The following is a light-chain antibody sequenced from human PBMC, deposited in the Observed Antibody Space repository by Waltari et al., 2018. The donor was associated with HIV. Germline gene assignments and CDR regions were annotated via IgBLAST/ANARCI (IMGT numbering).Light chain of an antibody. V-gene: IGLV6-57*01. CDR2: EDI. CDR3: QSYDSSNHVV. Sequence: NFMLTQPHSVSESPGKTVTTTCTRSSGSIASNYVQSYQQRPGRCPTTEINEDIQRPSGVPKLFSGSIDSSSNSASLTISGLKTEDEADYYCQSYDSSNHVVFGGGTKLTVL. J-gene: IGLJ2*01. CDR1: SGSIASNY.